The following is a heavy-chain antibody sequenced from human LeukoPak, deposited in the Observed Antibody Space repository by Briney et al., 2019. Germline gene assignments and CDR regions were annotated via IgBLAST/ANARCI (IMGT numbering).Heavy chain of an antibody. V-gene: IGHV4-4*09. D-gene: IGHD6-13*01. CDR2: IYTSGST. J-gene: IGHJ4*02. CDR3: ARHRGIAAAGSPFDY. CDR1: SGSISSYY. Sequence: SETLSLTCTVSSGSISSYYWSWIRQPPGKGLEWIGYIYTSGSTNYNPSLKSRVTISVDTSKNQFSLKLSSVTAADTAVYYCARHRGIAAAGSPFDYWGQGTLVTVSS.